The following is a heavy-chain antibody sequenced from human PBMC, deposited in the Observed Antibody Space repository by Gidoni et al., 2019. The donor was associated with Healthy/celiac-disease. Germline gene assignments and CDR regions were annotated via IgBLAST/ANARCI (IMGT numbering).Heavy chain of an antibody. D-gene: IGHD3-22*01. CDR2: INSDVSST. Sequence: EVQLVEPGGGLVQPGGSLRLSCAASGFTFSSYWMPWVRQAPGKGLVWVSRINSDVSSTSYADSVKGRFTISRDNAKNTLYLQMNSLRAEDTAVYYCARTYYYDSSGYYYYYYGMDVWGQGTTVTVSS. CDR3: ARTYYYDSSGYYYYYYGMDV. CDR1: GFTFSSYW. V-gene: IGHV3-74*01. J-gene: IGHJ6*02.